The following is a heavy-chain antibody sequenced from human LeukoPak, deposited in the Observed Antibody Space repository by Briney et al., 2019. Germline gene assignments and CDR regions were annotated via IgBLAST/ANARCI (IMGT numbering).Heavy chain of an antibody. V-gene: IGHV4-4*07. D-gene: IGHD3-10*01. J-gene: IGHJ4*02. CDR3: ARGKLLWFGELSPYYFDY. Sequence: SETLSLTCTVSGGSISSSYWSWIRQPAGKGLEWIGRISSSGSTKYNPSLKSRVSMSADTSKNQFSLKLSSVTAADTAVYYCARGKLLWFGELSPYYFDYWGQGTLVTVSS. CDR1: GGSISSSY. CDR2: ISSSGST.